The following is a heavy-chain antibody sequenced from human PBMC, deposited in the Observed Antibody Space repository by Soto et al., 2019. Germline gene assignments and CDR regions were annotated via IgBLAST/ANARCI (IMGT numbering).Heavy chain of an antibody. CDR2: TRNKANSYTT. D-gene: IGHD3-9*01. V-gene: IGHV3-72*01. Sequence: GGSLRLSCAASGFTFSDHYMDWVRQAPGKGLEWVGRTRNKANSYTTEYAASVKGRFTISRDDSKNSLYLQMNSLKAEDTAVYYCARERDLTGDEPYFVYWGQGTLVTVFS. CDR3: ARERDLTGDEPYFVY. CDR1: GFTFSDHY. J-gene: IGHJ4*02.